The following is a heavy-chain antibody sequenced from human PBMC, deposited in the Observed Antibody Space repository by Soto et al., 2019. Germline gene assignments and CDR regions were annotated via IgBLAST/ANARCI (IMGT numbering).Heavy chain of an antibody. CDR3: ARHSTVEFGEYPTDY. CDR2: IYPGDSDT. CDR1: GYSFTSYW. J-gene: IGHJ4*02. D-gene: IGHD3-10*01. V-gene: IGHV5-51*01. Sequence: GESLKISCKGSGYSFTSYWIGWVRQMPGKGLEWMGIIYPGDSDTRYNPSFQGQVTISADKSISTAYLQWSSLKGSDAAMFYCARHSTVEFGEYPTDYWGQGTLVTVSS.